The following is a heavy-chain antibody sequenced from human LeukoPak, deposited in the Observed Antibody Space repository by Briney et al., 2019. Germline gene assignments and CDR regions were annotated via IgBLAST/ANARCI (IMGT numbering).Heavy chain of an antibody. D-gene: IGHD1-1*01. CDR1: GGSISGSSYN. CDR2: IYYSGST. CDR3: ARRTATGRFDP. J-gene: IGHJ5*02. V-gene: IGHV4-39*01. Sequence: TSETLSLTCTVSGGSISGSSYNCVWIRQPPGKGLEWIGTIYYSGSTYYNPSLKSRVTISVDTSKNQFSLNLGSVTAADTAVYYCARRTATGRFDPWGQGTLVTVSS.